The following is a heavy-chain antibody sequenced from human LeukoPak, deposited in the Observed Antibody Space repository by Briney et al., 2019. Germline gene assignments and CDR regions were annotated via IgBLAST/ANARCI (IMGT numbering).Heavy chain of an antibody. Sequence: SETLSLTCAVYGGSFSGYYWSWIRQPPGKGLEWIGEINHSGSTNYNPSLKSRVTISVDTSENQFSLKLSSVTAADTAVYYCARAVNWNYGSADYWGQGTLVTVSS. CDR2: INHSGST. D-gene: IGHD1-7*01. J-gene: IGHJ4*02. CDR3: ARAVNWNYGSADY. V-gene: IGHV4-34*01. CDR1: GGSFSGYY.